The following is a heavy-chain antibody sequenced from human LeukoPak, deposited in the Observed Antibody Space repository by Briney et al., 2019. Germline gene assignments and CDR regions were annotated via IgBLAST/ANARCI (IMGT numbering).Heavy chain of an antibody. D-gene: IGHD6-19*01. V-gene: IGHV4-39*07. CDR2: IYYSGST. Sequence: SETLSLTCTVSGDSLSGSNYYWGWIRQPPGKGLEWIGSIYYSGSTYYTPSLKSRVTISVDTSKNQFSLKLSSVTAADTAVYYCALGRAGTDYWGQGTLVTVSS. J-gene: IGHJ4*02. CDR3: ALGRAGTDY. CDR1: GDSLSGSNYY.